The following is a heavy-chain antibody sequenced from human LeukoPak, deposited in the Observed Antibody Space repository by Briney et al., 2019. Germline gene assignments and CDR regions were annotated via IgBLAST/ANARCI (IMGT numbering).Heavy chain of an antibody. V-gene: IGHV1-8*01. J-gene: IGHJ4*02. Sequence: ASVKVSCKASGYTFTSYDINWVRQATGQGLEWMGWMNPNSGNTGYAQKFQGRVTMTRNTSISTAYMELSSLRSEDTAVYYCARVRGTGTTSNFDYWGQGTLVTVSS. D-gene: IGHD1-1*01. CDR2: MNPNSGNT. CDR3: ARVRGTGTTSNFDY. CDR1: GYTFTSYD.